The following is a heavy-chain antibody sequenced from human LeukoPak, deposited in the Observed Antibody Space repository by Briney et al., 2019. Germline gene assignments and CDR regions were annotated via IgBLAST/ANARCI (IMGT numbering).Heavy chain of an antibody. V-gene: IGHV3-30*02. Sequence: GGSLRLSCAASGFTFSSYGMHWVRQAPGKGLEWVAFIRYDGSNKYYADSVKGRFTISRDNSKNTLYLQMNSLRAEDTAVYYCARDSRTVAGDTIRDYYYYMDVWGKGTTVTVSS. CDR2: IRYDGSNK. D-gene: IGHD6-19*01. CDR3: ARDSRTVAGDTIRDYYYYMDV. J-gene: IGHJ6*03. CDR1: GFTFSSYG.